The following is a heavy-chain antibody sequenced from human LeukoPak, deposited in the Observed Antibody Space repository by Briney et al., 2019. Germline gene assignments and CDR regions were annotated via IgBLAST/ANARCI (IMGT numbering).Heavy chain of an antibody. CDR1: GGSISSNTYY. J-gene: IGHJ3*02. CDR3: ARNDSGGFDAFDI. D-gene: IGHD3-22*01. CDR2: IHYSGSPYYITYRGST. V-gene: IGHV4-39*01. Sequence: SETLSLTCTVSGGSISSNTYYWGWIRLPPGKGLEWIGCIHYSGSPYYITYRGSTCYNPSLKSRVTISVDTSKNEFSLKLSSVIAADTAIYYCARNDSGGFDAFDIWGQGTMVTVSS.